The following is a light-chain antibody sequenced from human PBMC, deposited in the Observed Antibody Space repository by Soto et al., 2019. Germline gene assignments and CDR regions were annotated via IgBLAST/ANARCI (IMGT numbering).Light chain of an antibody. Sequence: EIVLTQSPDTLSLSPGERVTLSCRASQSVTNNYLAWYQQKPGQGPRLLIHGASSRAADTPDRFSGSGSGTDFTLTISRLEPEDFALYYCHQYGAPPGTFGQGTKLDIK. V-gene: IGKV3-20*01. CDR2: GAS. J-gene: IGKJ1*01. CDR3: HQYGAPPGT. CDR1: QSVTNNY.